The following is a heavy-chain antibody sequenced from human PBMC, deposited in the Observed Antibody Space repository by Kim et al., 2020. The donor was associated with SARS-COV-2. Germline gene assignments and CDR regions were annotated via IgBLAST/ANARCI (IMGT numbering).Heavy chain of an antibody. Sequence: GGSLRLSCAASGFTFSSYGMHWVRQAPGKGLEWVAVIWYDGSNKYYADSVKGRFTISRDNSKNTLYLQMNSLRAEDTAVYYCARAPEMATITFGDTDYWGQGTLVTVSS. D-gene: IGHD3-16*01. V-gene: IGHV3-33*01. CDR3: ARAPEMATITFGDTDY. CDR1: GFTFSSYG. CDR2: IWYDGSNK. J-gene: IGHJ4*02.